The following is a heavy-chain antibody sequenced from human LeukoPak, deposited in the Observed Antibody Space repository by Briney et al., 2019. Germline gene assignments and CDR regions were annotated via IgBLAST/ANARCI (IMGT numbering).Heavy chain of an antibody. CDR1: GFNFNNYN. Sequence: GGSLRLSCAASGFNFNNYNMNWVRQAPGKGLEWVSYITLSSSTIYYADSVKGRFTVSRDNAKNSLYLQMNSLRAEDTAVYYCARVEASGYDYGAFDYWGQGTLVTVSS. CDR3: ARVEASGYDYGAFDY. D-gene: IGHD5-12*01. CDR2: ITLSSSTI. V-gene: IGHV3-48*01. J-gene: IGHJ4*02.